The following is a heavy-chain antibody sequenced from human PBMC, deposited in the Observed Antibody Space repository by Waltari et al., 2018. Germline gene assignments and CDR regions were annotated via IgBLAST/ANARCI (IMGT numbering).Heavy chain of an antibody. CDR2: ISGNGAST. D-gene: IGHD6-19*01. CDR3: AREASGWTPHFDN. Sequence: QVQLVESGGGLVKPGGSMRLSCTISGFRFRAPFMTWLRQAPGKGLEWVAYISGNGASTVYADSVKGRFSISRVNAKNSLYLQMNSLRADDTAVYFCAREASGWTPHFDNWGQGTLVTVSS. J-gene: IGHJ4*02. V-gene: IGHV3-11*01. CDR1: GFRFRAPF.